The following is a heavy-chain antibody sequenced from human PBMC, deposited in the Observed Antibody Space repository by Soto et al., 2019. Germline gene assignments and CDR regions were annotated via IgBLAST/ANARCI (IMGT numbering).Heavy chain of an antibody. Sequence: ASVKVSCKVSGYTLTELSMHWVRQAPGKGLEWMGGFDPEDGETIYAQKFQGRVTMTEDTSTDTAYMELSSLRSEDTAVYYCATVVVVAATVNDAFDIWGQGTMVTVSS. CDR3: ATVVVVAATVNDAFDI. CDR2: FDPEDGET. J-gene: IGHJ3*02. D-gene: IGHD2-15*01. CDR1: GYTLTELS. V-gene: IGHV1-24*01.